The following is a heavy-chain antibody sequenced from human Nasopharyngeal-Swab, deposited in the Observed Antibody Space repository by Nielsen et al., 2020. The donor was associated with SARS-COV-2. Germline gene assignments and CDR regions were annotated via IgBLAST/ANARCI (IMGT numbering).Heavy chain of an antibody. CDR1: GFTFSSYA. CDR3: AKFNMIVVVITVFDY. D-gene: IGHD3-22*01. Sequence: GESLKISCAAPGFTFSSYAMSWVRQAPGKGLEWVSAISGSGGSTYYADSVKGRFTISRDNSKNTLYLQMNSLRAEDTAVYYCAKFNMIVVVITVFDYWGQGTLVTVSS. CDR2: ISGSGGST. J-gene: IGHJ4*02. V-gene: IGHV3-23*01.